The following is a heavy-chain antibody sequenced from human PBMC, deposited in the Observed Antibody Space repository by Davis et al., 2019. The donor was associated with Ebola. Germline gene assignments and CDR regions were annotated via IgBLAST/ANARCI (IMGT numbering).Heavy chain of an antibody. Sequence: MPSETLSLTCTVSGASLTNSIYYWAWLRQAPGKGLEWIGYIYYSGSTNYNPSLKSRVTTSVDTSKNQFSLRLSSVTAADTAVYYCARYCGSSICFDRAMDVWGQGTTVTVSS. CDR2: IYYSGST. CDR3: ARYCGSSICFDRAMDV. D-gene: IGHD2-2*01. V-gene: IGHV4-61*01. J-gene: IGHJ6*02. CDR1: GASLTNSIYY.